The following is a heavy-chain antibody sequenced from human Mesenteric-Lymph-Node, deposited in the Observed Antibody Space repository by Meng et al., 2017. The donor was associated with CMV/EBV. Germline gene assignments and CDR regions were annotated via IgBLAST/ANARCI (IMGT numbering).Heavy chain of an antibody. V-gene: IGHV3-66*02. CDR1: GFTFSDYY. CDR3: AKSSSSTSSAGYS. J-gene: IGHJ4*02. CDR2: FYSGGNP. D-gene: IGHD2-2*01. Sequence: GESLKISCAASGFTFSDYYMSWIRQAPGKGLEWVSVFYSGGNPHYADSVKGRFTISRDNSKNTLDLQMNNLRTDDTAVYYCAKSSSSTSSAGYSWGRGTLVTVSS.